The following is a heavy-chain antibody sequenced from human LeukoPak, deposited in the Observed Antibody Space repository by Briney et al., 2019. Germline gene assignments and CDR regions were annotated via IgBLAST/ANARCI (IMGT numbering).Heavy chain of an antibody. CDR3: ARDGYLAGLDY. CDR2: IKDDGNQK. D-gene: IGHD5-18*01. V-gene: IGHV3-7*01. J-gene: IGHJ4*02. Sequence: VGSLRLSCEVSGFTFSRHWMTWVRQAPGKGLEWVASIKDDGNQKIYVDSVKGRFTISRDNVKNSLSLQMNSLRGEDSAVYYCARDGYLAGLDYWGQGTLVTVSS. CDR1: GFTFSRHW.